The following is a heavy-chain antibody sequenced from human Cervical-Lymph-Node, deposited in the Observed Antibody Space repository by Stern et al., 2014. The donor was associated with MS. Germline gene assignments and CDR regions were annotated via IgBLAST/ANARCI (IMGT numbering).Heavy chain of an antibody. CDR3: AHRTAGPFDS. CDR2: IYWDDQE. Sequence: QVTLKESGPALVKPTQTLTLTCTFSGFSLSTSGLGVGWIRQPPGKALEWLAYIYWDDQERYSPSLKSRLAITKDTSKNQVVLTLTNVDPVDTATYYCAHRTAGPFDSWGQGTLVTVSS. J-gene: IGHJ4*02. CDR1: GFSLSTSGLG. V-gene: IGHV2-5*02.